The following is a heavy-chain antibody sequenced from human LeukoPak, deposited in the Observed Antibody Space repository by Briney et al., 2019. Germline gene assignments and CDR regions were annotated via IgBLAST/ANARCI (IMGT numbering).Heavy chain of an antibody. CDR1: GFTFSSYA. Sequence: GGSLRLSCAASGFTFSSYAMHWVRQAPGKGLEWVAVISYDGSNKYYADSVKGRFTISRDNSKNTLYLQMNSLRAEDTAVYYCARSYSNYAWFDPWGQGTLVTVSS. J-gene: IGHJ5*02. V-gene: IGHV3-30-3*01. D-gene: IGHD4-11*01. CDR2: ISYDGSNK. CDR3: ARSYSNYAWFDP.